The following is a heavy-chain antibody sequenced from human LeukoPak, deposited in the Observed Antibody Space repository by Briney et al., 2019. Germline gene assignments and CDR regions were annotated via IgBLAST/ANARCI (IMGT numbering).Heavy chain of an antibody. CDR1: GFTFSSYA. V-gene: IGHV3-48*03. J-gene: IGHJ4*02. Sequence: GGSLRLSCGASGFTFSSYAMTWVRQAPGKGLEWLSYMSGSGTTIFYADSVKGRFTISRDNAENSLYLQMNSLRAEDTAVYYCARDPYGDLQFDYFDYWGQGSLVTVSS. CDR3: ARDPYGDLQFDYFDY. CDR2: MSGSGTTI. D-gene: IGHD4-17*01.